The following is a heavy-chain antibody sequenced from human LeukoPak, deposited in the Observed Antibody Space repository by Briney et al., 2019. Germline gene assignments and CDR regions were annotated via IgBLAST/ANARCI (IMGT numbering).Heavy chain of an antibody. CDR2: ISGSGGST. D-gene: IGHD3-9*01. CDR3: SDDILTGYLFY. CDR1: GFTFSSYA. V-gene: IGHV3-23*01. J-gene: IGHJ4*02. Sequence: GGSLRLSCAASGFTFSSYAMSWVRQAPGKGLEWVSAISGSGGSTYYADSAKGRFTISRDNSKNTLYLQMNSLRAEDTAVYYCSDDILTGYLFYWGQGTLVTVSS.